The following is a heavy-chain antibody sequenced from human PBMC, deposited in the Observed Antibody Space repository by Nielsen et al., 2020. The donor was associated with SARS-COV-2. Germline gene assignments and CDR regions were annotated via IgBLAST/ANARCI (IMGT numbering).Heavy chain of an antibody. D-gene: IGHD7-27*01. CDR3: AKEYWGWLDY. V-gene: IGHV3-30*18. CDR2: ISYDGSNK. CDR1: GFTFSSYG. Sequence: GEYLKISCAASGFTFSSYGMHWVRKAPGKGLEWVAVISYDGSNKYYADSVKGRFTISRDNSKNTLYLQMNSLRAEDTAVYYCAKEYWGWLDYWGQGTLVTVSS. J-gene: IGHJ4*02.